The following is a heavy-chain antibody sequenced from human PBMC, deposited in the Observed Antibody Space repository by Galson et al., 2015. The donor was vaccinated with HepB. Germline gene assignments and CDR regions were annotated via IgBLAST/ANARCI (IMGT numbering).Heavy chain of an antibody. V-gene: IGHV3-30*04. D-gene: IGHD6-19*01. CDR3: ARDSVAGTGYYYYYGMDV. J-gene: IGHJ6*02. Sequence: SLRLSCAASGFTFSSYAMHWVRQAPGKGLEWVAVISYDGSNKYYADSVKGRFTISRDNSKNTLYLQMNSLRAEDTAVYYCARDSVAGTGYYYYYGMDVWGQGTTVTVSS. CDR2: ISYDGSNK. CDR1: GFTFSSYA.